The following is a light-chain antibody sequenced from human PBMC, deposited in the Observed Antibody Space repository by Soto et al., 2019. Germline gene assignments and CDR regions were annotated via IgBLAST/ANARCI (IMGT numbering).Light chain of an antibody. J-gene: IGLJ1*01. Sequence: QSVLTQPPSVSGAPGQRVTISCTGSSSNIGAGYDVHWYQQLPGTAPKLLIYGNSNRPSGVPDRFSGSKSGTSASLAITGLQAGDEADYYCQSHDSSLSGDVFGTGTKLTVL. V-gene: IGLV1-40*01. CDR3: QSHDSSLSGDV. CDR2: GNS. CDR1: SSNIGAGYD.